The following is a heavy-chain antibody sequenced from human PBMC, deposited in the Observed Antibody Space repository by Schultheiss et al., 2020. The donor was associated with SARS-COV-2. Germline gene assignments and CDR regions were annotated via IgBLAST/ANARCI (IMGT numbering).Heavy chain of an antibody. CDR1: GYTLTELS. V-gene: IGHV1-69*01. J-gene: IGHJ6*02. CDR3: ARVRQESYYYYGMDV. CDR2: IIPIFGTA. Sequence: KISCKVSGYTLTELSMHWVRQAPGKGLEWMGGIIPIFGTANYAQKFQGRVTITADESTSTAYMELSSLRSDDTAVYYCARVRQESYYYYGMDVWGQGTTVTVSS.